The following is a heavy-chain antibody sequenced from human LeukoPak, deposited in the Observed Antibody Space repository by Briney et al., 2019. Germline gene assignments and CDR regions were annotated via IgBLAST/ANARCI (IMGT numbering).Heavy chain of an antibody. CDR1: GFTFSNYA. J-gene: IGHJ4*02. V-gene: IGHV3-23*01. CDR3: AKWKYSNSGIDDY. CDR2: ISASGGST. Sequence: GGSLRLSCAASGFTFSNYAMSWVRQAPGKGLEWVSTISASGGSTYSADSVKGRFTISRDNSKNMLYLQMNSLRAEDTAVYYCAKWKYSNSGIDDYWGQGTLVTVSS. D-gene: IGHD6-6*01.